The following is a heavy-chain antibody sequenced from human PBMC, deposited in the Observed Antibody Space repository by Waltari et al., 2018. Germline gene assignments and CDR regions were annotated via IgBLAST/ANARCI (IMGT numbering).Heavy chain of an antibody. Sequence: EVQLVQSGAEVKKPGESLRISCEASGYDFSTYWITWVRHMPGKGLEWMGRIDPSDSYTNYSPSFRGHVTISVDTSINTAYIQWSGLRASDSAIYYCARTSTRDFYYMDVWGKGTTVTVSS. CDR3: ARTSTRDFYYMDV. V-gene: IGHV5-10-1*01. CDR2: IDPSDSYT. J-gene: IGHJ6*03. CDR1: GYDFSTYW.